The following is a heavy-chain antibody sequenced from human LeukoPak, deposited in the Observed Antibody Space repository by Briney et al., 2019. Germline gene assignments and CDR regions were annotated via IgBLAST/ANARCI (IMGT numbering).Heavy chain of an antibody. Sequence: PSETLSLTCTVSGGSISSSSYYWGWIRQPPGKGLEWIGSIYYSGSTYYNPSLKSRVTISVDTSKNQFSLKLSSVTAADTAVYYCARDEYYDSSGHYYGMDVWGQGTTVTVSS. V-gene: IGHV4-39*07. D-gene: IGHD3-22*01. CDR1: GGSISSSSYY. J-gene: IGHJ6*02. CDR2: IYYSGST. CDR3: ARDEYYDSSGHYYGMDV.